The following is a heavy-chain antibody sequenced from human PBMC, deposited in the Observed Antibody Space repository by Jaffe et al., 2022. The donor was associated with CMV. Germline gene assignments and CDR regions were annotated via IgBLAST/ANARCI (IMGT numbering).Heavy chain of an antibody. D-gene: IGHD2-15*01. J-gene: IGHJ3*02. CDR3: GIYCSGDTCFFPNAYDI. V-gene: IGHV4-39*01. CDR1: GGSISRSSYY. CDR2: IHYSGST. Sequence: QLQLQESGPGLVKPSETLSLTCTVSGGSISRSSYYWGWIRQPPGKGLEWIGNIHYSGSTYYNPSLKSRVTISVDTSEKQFFLKLSSVTAADTAVYYCGIYCSGDTCFFPNAYDIWGQGTMVTVSS.